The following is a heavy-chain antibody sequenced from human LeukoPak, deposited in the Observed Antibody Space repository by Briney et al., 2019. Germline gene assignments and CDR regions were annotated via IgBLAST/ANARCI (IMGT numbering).Heavy chain of an antibody. D-gene: IGHD2/OR15-2a*01. Sequence: SGPTLVNPTQTLTLTCTFSGFSLSTSGAGVGWIRQPPGKALEWLELFYWDDDKRYSPSLKSRLTITKGTSKNQVVLTMTDMDPVDTATYYCARIIVPQYYFDYWGQGTLVTVSS. CDR2: FYWDDDK. V-gene: IGHV2-5*02. CDR3: ARIIVPQYYFDY. CDR1: GFSLSTSGAG. J-gene: IGHJ4*02.